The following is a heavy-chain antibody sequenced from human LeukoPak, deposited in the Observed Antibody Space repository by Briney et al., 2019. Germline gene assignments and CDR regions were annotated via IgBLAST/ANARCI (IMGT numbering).Heavy chain of an antibody. V-gene: IGHV1-2*02. J-gene: IGHJ4*02. Sequence: ASVKVSCKASGYTFSDYYMHWVRQAPGQGLEWMGWINPNSAGTNYAQKFQGRVTVTRDTSISTAYMELSRPRSDDTAVYYCARGAVDLAPNFDYWGQGTLVTVSS. CDR2: INPNSAGT. CDR1: GYTFSDYY. CDR3: ARGAVDLAPNFDY.